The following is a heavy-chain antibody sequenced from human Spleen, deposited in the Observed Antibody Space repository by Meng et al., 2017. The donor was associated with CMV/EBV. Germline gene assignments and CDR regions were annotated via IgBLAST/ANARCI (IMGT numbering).Heavy chain of an antibody. Sequence: FSGYSWSWIRQPPGKGLEWIGEINHSGSTNYNPSLKSRVTLSVDTSKNQFSLKLSSVTAADTAVFYCARDPHGDYGGDYYYYYGMDVWGQGTTVTVSS. J-gene: IGHJ6*02. V-gene: IGHV4-34*01. CDR3: ARDPHGDYGGDYYYYYGMDV. CDR1: FSGYS. CDR2: INHSGST. D-gene: IGHD4-17*01.